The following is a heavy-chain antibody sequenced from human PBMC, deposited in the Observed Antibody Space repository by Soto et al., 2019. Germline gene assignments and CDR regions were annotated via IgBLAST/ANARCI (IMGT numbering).Heavy chain of an antibody. J-gene: IGHJ6*02. V-gene: IGHV4-31*03. Sequence: KASETLSLTCSVSGASITSCCSYLTWIRQHPGKGLEWIGNILYSEKNYSNPSRKSRVTISLDTSKNQFALKVNYVTAADRAVYYCVRDRGNKLRMDVWGQGTTVTVSS. CDR3: VRDRGNKLRMDV. CDR2: ILYSEKN. D-gene: IGHD3-10*01. CDR1: GASITSCCSY.